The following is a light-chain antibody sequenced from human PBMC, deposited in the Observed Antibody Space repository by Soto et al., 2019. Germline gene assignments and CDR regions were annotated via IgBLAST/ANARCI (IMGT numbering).Light chain of an antibody. CDR3: QQYNNWRT. CDR2: GAS. Sequence: EIVMTQSPATVSVSPGERATLSCRASQSVSSNLAWYQQKPGQAPRLLIYGASTRATGIPARFSGSGSGTEFTLTISSLQSEDFAVYYCQQYNNWRTFGQGTKVAIK. CDR1: QSVSSN. J-gene: IGKJ1*01. V-gene: IGKV3-15*01.